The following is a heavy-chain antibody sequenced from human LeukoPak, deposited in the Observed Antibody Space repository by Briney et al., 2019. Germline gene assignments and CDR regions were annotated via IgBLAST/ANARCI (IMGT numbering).Heavy chain of an antibody. CDR1: GFTFSSYA. V-gene: IGHV3-30*04. CDR3: ARDKGVGYYKYYFDY. CDR2: ISYDGSNK. Sequence: PGRSLRLSCAASGFTFSSYAMHWVRQAPGKGLEWVAVISYDGSNKYYADSVKGRFTISRDNSKNTLYLQMNSLRAEDTAVYYCARDKGVGYYKYYFDYWGQGTLVAVSS. J-gene: IGHJ4*02. D-gene: IGHD1-26*01.